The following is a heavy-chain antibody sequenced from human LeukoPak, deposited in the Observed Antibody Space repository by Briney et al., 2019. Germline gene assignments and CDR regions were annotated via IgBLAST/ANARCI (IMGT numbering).Heavy chain of an antibody. J-gene: IGHJ6*02. CDR2: ISSSSSYI. Sequence: GGSLRLSCAASGFTFSSYSMNWVRQAPGKGLEWVSSISSSSSYIYYADSVKGRFTISRDNAKNSLYLQMNSLRAEDTAVYYCARDSGSGSFNYCYGMDVWGQGTTVTVSS. V-gene: IGHV3-21*01. CDR1: GFTFSSYS. D-gene: IGHD3-10*01. CDR3: ARDSGSGSFNYCYGMDV.